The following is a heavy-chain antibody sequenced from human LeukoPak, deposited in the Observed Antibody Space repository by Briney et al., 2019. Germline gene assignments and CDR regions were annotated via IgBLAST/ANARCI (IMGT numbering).Heavy chain of an antibody. CDR1: GGSISSSNW. D-gene: IGHD3-9*01. CDR3: ARWGDILTGYNLYWYFDL. Sequence: PSGTLSLTCAVSGGSISSSNWWSWVRQPPGKGLEWIGEIYHSGSTYYNPSLKSRVTISVDTSKNQFSLKLSSVTAADTAVYYCARWGDILTGYNLYWYFDLWGRGTLVTVSS. V-gene: IGHV4-4*02. J-gene: IGHJ2*01. CDR2: IYHSGST.